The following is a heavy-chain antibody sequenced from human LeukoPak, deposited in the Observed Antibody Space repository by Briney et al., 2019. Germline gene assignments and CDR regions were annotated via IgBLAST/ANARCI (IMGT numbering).Heavy chain of an antibody. CDR3: AKVKTTMVRGVTITYYYYMDV. CDR1: GFTFSSYS. D-gene: IGHD3-10*01. J-gene: IGHJ6*03. Sequence: GGSLRLSCAASGFTFSSYSMNWVRQAPGKGLEWVSSISSSSSYIYYADSVKGRFTISRDNAKNSLYLQMNSLRAEDTALYYCAKVKTTMVRGVTITYYYYMDVWGKGTTVTVSS. V-gene: IGHV3-21*04. CDR2: ISSSSSYI.